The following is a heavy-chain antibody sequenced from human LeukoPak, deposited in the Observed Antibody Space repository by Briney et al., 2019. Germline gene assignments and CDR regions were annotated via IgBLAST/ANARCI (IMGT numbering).Heavy chain of an antibody. CDR3: ARSDGVARSGYYHPYYFDY. CDR2: IIPMLGIA. V-gene: IGHV1-69*02. J-gene: IGHJ4*02. Sequence: SVKVSCKASGGTFSSYTISWVRQAPGQGLEWMGRIIPMLGIANYAQKFQGRVTITADKSTSTAYMELSSLRSEDTAVYYCARSDGVARSGYYHPYYFDYWGQGTLVTVSS. D-gene: IGHD3-3*01. CDR1: GGTFSSYT.